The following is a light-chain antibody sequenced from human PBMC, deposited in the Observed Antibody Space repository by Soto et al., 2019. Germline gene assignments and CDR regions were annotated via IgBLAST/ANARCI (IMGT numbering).Light chain of an antibody. J-gene: IGKJ3*01. CDR3: QHYNTYSKT. CDR2: DAS. Sequence: DIQMTQSPSTLSTSVGAIVTITCRASQSVSYLLAWYQQKPGKGPNLLIYDASILASGVPSRFSCGGFGTEFTLTISNLQPDDSAIYYCQHYNTYSKTFGPGTKVEIK. CDR1: QSVSYL. V-gene: IGKV1-5*01.